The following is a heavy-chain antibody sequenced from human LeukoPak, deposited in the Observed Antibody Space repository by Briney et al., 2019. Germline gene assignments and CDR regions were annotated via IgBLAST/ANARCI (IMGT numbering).Heavy chain of an antibody. CDR1: GGSISSYY. J-gene: IGHJ6*02. D-gene: IGHD6-6*01. CDR3: ARVLYSSSSRVVYHYYGMDV. Sequence: SETLSLTCSVSGGSISSYYWSWIRQPAGKGLEWIGRIYTSGSTNYNPSLKSRVTMSGDTSKNQLSLKLSSVPAADTAVYYCARVLYSSSSRVVYHYYGMDVWGQGTTVTVSS. V-gene: IGHV4-4*07. CDR2: IYTSGST.